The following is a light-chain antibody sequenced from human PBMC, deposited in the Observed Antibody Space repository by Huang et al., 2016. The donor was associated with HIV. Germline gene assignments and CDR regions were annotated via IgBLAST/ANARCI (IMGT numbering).Light chain of an antibody. V-gene: IGKV3-15*01. CDR1: QSVFKN. J-gene: IGKJ1*01. Sequence: ENLMTQSPSTLSVSPVERATLSCRASQSVFKNLAWYQQKRGQAPKLLIYGSSTRAAGIPARFSGSGSGTDFTLTISSLQSEDFAVYYCQQYNTSPRTFGQGTKVEV. CDR3: QQYNTSPRT. CDR2: GSS.